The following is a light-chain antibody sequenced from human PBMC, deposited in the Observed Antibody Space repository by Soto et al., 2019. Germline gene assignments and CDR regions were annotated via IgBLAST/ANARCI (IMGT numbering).Light chain of an antibody. CDR3: HQYHSSPWT. Sequence: EIVLTQSPATLSLSPGERATLSCRASQGVSSYLAWYQQKPGQAPRLLIYGASTRATGIPARFSGSGSGTDFSLTISSLQAEDVAVYFCHQYHSSPWTFGQGTKVDIK. CDR2: GAS. J-gene: IGKJ1*01. V-gene: IGKV3-15*01. CDR1: QGVSSY.